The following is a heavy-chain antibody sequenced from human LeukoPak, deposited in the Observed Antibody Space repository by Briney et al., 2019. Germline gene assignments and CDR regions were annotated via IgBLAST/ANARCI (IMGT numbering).Heavy chain of an antibody. CDR2: IIPIFGTA. CDR1: GGTFSSYA. CDR3: ARGSTIFGVVITYFDY. D-gene: IGHD3-3*01. J-gene: IGHJ4*02. Sequence: GASVKVSCKASGGTFSSYAISWVRQAPGQGLEWMGGIIPIFGTANYAQKFRGRVTITADESTSTAYMELSSLRSEDTAVYYCARGSTIFGVVITYFDYWGQGTLVTVSS. V-gene: IGHV1-69*13.